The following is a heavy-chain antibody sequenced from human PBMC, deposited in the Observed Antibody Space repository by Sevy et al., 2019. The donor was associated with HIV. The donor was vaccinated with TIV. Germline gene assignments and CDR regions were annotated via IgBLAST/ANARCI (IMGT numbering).Heavy chain of an antibody. J-gene: IGHJ4*02. CDR1: GGSISSSGYY. CDR3: ASPLLYWLY. D-gene: IGHD2-8*02. V-gene: IGHV4-39*02. Sequence: SETLSLTCTVSGGSISSSGYYWGWIRRPPGKGLAWIGSISYAGNTYYNPSLQSRATISVDTSNNHFSLKLTSMTAADTAVYYCASPLLYWLYWGQGILVTVSS. CDR2: ISYAGNT.